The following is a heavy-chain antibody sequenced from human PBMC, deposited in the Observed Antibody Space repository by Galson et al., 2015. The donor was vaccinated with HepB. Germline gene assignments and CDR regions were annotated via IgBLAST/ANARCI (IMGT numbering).Heavy chain of an antibody. CDR3: ARGEILDRQVGYYYGMDV. V-gene: IGHV1-69*13. D-gene: IGHD3/OR15-3a*01. J-gene: IGHJ6*02. CDR1: GGTFSSYA. CDR2: IIPIFGTA. Sequence: SVKVSCKASGGTFSSYAISWVRQAPGQGLEWMGGIIPIFGTANYAQKFQGRVTITADESTSTAYMELSSLRSEDTAVYYCARGEILDRQVGYYYGMDVWGQGTTVTVSS.